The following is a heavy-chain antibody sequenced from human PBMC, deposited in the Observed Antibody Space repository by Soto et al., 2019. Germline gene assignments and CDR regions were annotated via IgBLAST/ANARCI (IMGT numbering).Heavy chain of an antibody. V-gene: IGHV1-18*01. CDR1: GYTFSNYG. Sequence: ASVRVSCKTAGYTFSNYGITWVRQAPGQPLEWLGWISLYSDGTNYAQKFQGRVSMTTDTSTTTAYMELRSLRSDDTAVYYCARLVTGPQDWFGSSGQGTLVTLSS. D-gene: IGHD2-2*01. CDR2: ISLYSDGT. J-gene: IGHJ5*01. CDR3: ARLVTGPQDWFGS.